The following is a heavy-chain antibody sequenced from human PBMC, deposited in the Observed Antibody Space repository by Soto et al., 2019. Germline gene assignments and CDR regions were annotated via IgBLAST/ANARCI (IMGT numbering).Heavy chain of an antibody. CDR1: GFTFSSYA. D-gene: IGHD3-10*01. CDR2: IGGSGGST. J-gene: IGHJ4*02. CDR3: AKGRTSRSYYSFFDF. Sequence: EVQLLESGGGLVQPGGSLRLSCAASGFTFSSYAMSWVRQAPGRGLEWVSAIGGSGGSTYYADSVKGRFTISRDNSKNTLYLQMNSLRAEDTAVYYCAKGRTSRSYYSFFDFWGQGSLVPVSS. V-gene: IGHV3-23*01.